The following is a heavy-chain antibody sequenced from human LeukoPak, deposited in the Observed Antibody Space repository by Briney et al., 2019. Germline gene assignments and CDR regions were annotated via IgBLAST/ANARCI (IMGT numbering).Heavy chain of an antibody. D-gene: IGHD2-15*01. J-gene: IGHJ4*02. V-gene: IGHV1-69*04. CDR3: ARAIDLGYCSGGSCYPFDY. CDR1: GGTFSSYA. CDR2: IIPILGIA. Sequence: SVKVSCKASGGTFSSYAISWVRQAPGQGLEWMGRIIPILGIANYAQKFQGRVTITADKSTSTAYMELSSPRSEDTAVYYCARAIDLGYCSGGSCYPFDYWGQGTLVTVSS.